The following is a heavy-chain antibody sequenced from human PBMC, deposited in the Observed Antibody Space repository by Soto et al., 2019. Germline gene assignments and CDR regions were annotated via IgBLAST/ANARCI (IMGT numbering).Heavy chain of an antibody. V-gene: IGHV3-66*01. Sequence: GGSLRLSCAASGFTVSSNYMSWVRQAPGKGLEWVSVIYSGGSTYYADSVKGRFTISRDNSKNTLYLQMNSLRAEDTAVYYCARDGDYCSGGSCRRIGAFDIWGQGTMVTVSS. CDR3: ARDGDYCSGGSCRRIGAFDI. CDR1: GFTVSSNY. J-gene: IGHJ3*02. CDR2: IYSGGST. D-gene: IGHD2-15*01.